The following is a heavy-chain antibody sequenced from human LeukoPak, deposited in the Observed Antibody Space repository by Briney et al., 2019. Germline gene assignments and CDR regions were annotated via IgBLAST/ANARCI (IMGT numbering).Heavy chain of an antibody. CDR1: GGTFINHI. CDR3: ARALYSDSSGYYPGLDH. Sequence: ASVKVSCKFSGGTFINHIISWVRQAPGQGLEWVGWISNYNGDTRYAQKFQGRVTMTTDTSTRTSNMELRNLGSDDTAVYYCARALYSDSSGYYPGLDHWGQGTLVTVSS. CDR2: ISNYNGDT. V-gene: IGHV1-18*04. J-gene: IGHJ4*02. D-gene: IGHD3-22*01.